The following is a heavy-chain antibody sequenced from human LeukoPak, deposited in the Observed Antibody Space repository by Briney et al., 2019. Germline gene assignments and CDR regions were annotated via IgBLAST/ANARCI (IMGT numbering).Heavy chain of an antibody. CDR2: MNPNSGNT. V-gene: IGHV1-8*01. CDR3: ARVDSGYDGHDY. Sequence: ASVKVSCKASGYTFTSYDINWVRQDTGQGLEWMGWMNPNSGNTGYAQKFQGRVTMTRNTSINTAYMELSSLRSEDTAVYYCARVDSGYDGHDYWGQGTLVTVSS. CDR1: GYTFTSYD. D-gene: IGHD5-12*01. J-gene: IGHJ4*02.